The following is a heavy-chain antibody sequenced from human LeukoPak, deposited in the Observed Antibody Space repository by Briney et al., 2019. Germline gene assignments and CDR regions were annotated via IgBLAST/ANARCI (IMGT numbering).Heavy chain of an antibody. CDR1: GFTFSIYW. V-gene: IGHV3-7*04. J-gene: IGHJ4*02. CDR2: IKEDGSEK. CDR3: ARAHSSSFDY. Sequence: GGSLRLSCAASGFTFSIYWMSWVRQAPGKGLEWVANIKEDGSEKYYVDSVKGRFIISRDNAKNPLYLQMNSLRAEATAVYYCARAHSSSFDYWGQGTLVTVSS. D-gene: IGHD6-13*01.